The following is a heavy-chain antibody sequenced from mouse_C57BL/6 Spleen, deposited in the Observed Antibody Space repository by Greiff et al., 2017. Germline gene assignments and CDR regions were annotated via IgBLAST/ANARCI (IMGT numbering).Heavy chain of an antibody. CDR2: ISSGSSTI. V-gene: IGHV5-17*01. Sequence: DVKLVESGGGLVKPGGSLKLSCAASGFTFSDYGMHWVRQAPEKGLEWVAYISSGSSTIYYADTVKGRFTISRDNAKNTLFLQMTSLRSEDTAMYYCARIDYGNPYYYAMDYWGQGTSVTVSS. D-gene: IGHD2-1*01. CDR1: GFTFSDYG. J-gene: IGHJ4*01. CDR3: ARIDYGNPYYYAMDY.